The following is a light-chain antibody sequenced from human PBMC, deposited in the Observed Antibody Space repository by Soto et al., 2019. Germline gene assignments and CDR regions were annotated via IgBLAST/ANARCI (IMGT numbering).Light chain of an antibody. CDR3: SSYTSSSTPYV. Sequence: QSVLTQPASVSGSPGQSITISCTGTSSDVGGYNYVSWYQQHPGKAPKLMIYEVSNRPSGVSNRFSGSKSGNTASLTISGLLADDEADYYCSSYTSSSTPYVFGAGTKLTVL. CDR2: EVS. V-gene: IGLV2-14*01. CDR1: SSDVGGYNY. J-gene: IGLJ1*01.